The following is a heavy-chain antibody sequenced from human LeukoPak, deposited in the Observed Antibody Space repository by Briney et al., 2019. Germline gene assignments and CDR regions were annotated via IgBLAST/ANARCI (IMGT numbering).Heavy chain of an antibody. Sequence: GGSLRLSYTASGFSFSGHWMHWARQLPGKGLVWVSRISPTGSTTSYADSVKGRFTVSRDNAKNTLYLQVNNLRAEDTAVYYCARGPNSNWSGLDFWGQGTLLTVSS. D-gene: IGHD6-6*01. CDR3: ARGPNSNWSGLDF. CDR1: GFSFSGHW. J-gene: IGHJ4*02. V-gene: IGHV3-74*01. CDR2: ISPTGSTT.